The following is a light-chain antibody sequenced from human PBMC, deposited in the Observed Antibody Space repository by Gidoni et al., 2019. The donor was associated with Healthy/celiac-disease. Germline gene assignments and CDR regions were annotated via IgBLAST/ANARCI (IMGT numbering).Light chain of an antibody. CDR1: QGISSY. V-gene: IGKV1-8*01. CDR2: AAS. J-gene: IGKJ1*01. CDR3: QQYYSYPWT. Sequence: GDRVTITCRPSQGISSYLAWYQQKPGKAPKLLIYAASTLQSGVPSRFSGSGSGTDFTLTISCLQSEDFATYYCQQYYSYPWTFGQGTKVEIK.